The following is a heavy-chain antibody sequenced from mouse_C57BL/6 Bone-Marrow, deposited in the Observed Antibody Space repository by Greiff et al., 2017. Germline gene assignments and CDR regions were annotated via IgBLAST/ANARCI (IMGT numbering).Heavy chain of an antibody. V-gene: IGHV1-50*01. Sequence: QVQLKQPGAELVKPGASVKLSCKASGYTFTSYWMQWVKQRPGQGLEWIGEIDPSDSYTNYNQKFKGKATLTVDTSSSTAYMQLSSLTSEDSAVYYCTTDHWGQGTTLTVSS. CDR2: IDPSDSYT. CDR1: GYTFTSYW. CDR3: TTDH. J-gene: IGHJ2*01. D-gene: IGHD1-1*01.